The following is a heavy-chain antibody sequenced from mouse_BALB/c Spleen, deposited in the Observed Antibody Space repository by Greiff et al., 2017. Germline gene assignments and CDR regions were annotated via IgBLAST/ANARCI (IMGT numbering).Heavy chain of an antibody. CDR2: IWSGGST. D-gene: IGHD2-3*01. Sequence: QVHVKQSGPGLVQPSQSLSITCTVSGFSLTSYGVHWVRQSPGKGLEWLGVIWSGGSTDYNAAFISRLSISKDNSKSQVFFKMNSLQADDTAIYYCASHDGYYVLDYWGQGTTLTVSS. J-gene: IGHJ2*01. V-gene: IGHV2-4-1*01. CDR3: ASHDGYYVLDY. CDR1: GFSLTSYG.